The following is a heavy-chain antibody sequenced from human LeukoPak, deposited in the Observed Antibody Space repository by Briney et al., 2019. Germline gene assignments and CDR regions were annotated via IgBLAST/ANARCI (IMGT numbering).Heavy chain of an antibody. Sequence: SVKVSCKASGGTFISYAISWVRQAPGQGLEWMGGIIPIFGTANYAQKFQGRVTITADESTSTAYMELSSLRSEDTAVYYCARVQYQPRYYYGMAVWGQGTTVTVSS. J-gene: IGHJ6*02. CDR1: GGTFISYA. CDR3: ARVQYQPRYYYGMAV. V-gene: IGHV1-69*01. D-gene: IGHD2-2*01. CDR2: IIPIFGTA.